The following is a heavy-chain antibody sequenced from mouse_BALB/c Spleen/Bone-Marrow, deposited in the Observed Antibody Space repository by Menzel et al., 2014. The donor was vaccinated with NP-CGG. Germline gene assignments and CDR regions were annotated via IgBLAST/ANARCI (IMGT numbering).Heavy chain of an antibody. Sequence: VQLQQSGPGLVAPSQSLSITCTVSGFSLTSYGVHWVRQPPGKGLEWLGVIWAGGSTNYNSALMSRLSISKDKSKSQVFLKMNRLQTDDTAMYYCARGYGNLAMDYWGQGTSVTVSS. CDR3: ARGYGNLAMDY. V-gene: IGHV2-9*02. CDR2: IWAGGST. CDR1: GFSLTSYG. J-gene: IGHJ4*01. D-gene: IGHD2-1*01.